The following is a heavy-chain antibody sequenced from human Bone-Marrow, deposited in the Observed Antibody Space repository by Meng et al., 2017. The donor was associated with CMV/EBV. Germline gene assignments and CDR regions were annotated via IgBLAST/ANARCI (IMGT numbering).Heavy chain of an antibody. CDR3: AKEIGTIGGAYLDC. J-gene: IGHJ4*02. Sequence: GESLKISCAASGFTFSCSAMSWVRQAPGKGLEWVSVIYSGGSSTYYADCVKGRLTISRDNSKNTLYLQMNSLRAEDTAVYYCAKEIGTIGGAYLDCWGRGTLVTVSS. CDR2: IYSGGSST. V-gene: IGHV3-23*03. D-gene: IGHD1-26*01. CDR1: GFTFSCSA.